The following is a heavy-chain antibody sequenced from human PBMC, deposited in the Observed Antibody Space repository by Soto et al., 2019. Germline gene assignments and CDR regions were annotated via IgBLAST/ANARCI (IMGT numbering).Heavy chain of an antibody. V-gene: IGHV3-66*01. Sequence: GGSLRLSCAASGFTVSSNYMSWVRQAPGKGLEWVSVIYSGGSTYYADSVKGRFTISRDNSKNTLYLQMNSLRAEDTAVYYCARDFAGYSSNHFDYWGQGTLVTVSS. J-gene: IGHJ4*02. CDR2: IYSGGST. CDR1: GFTVSSNY. D-gene: IGHD6-13*01. CDR3: ARDFAGYSSNHFDY.